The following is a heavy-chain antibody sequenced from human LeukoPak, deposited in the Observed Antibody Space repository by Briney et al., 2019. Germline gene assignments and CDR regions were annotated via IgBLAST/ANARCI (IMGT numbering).Heavy chain of an antibody. CDR2: MNPNSGNT. CDR3: AAGLRYYDSSGSYYYGMDV. D-gene: IGHD3-22*01. CDR1: GYTFTSYD. J-gene: IGHJ6*02. Sequence: ASVKVSCKASGYTFTSYDINWVRQATGLGLEWMGWMNPNSGNTGYAQKFQERVTITRDMSTSTAYMELSSLRSEDTAVYYCAAGLRYYDSSGSYYYGMDVWGQGTTVTVSS. V-gene: IGHV1-8*03.